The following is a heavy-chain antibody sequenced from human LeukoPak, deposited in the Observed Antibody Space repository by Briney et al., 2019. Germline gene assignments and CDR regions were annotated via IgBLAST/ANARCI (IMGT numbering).Heavy chain of an antibody. CDR3: AKTGQYSSSDPAAFDP. J-gene: IGHJ5*02. D-gene: IGHD6-13*01. CDR1: GFTFSSFG. CDR2: IRYDGSNK. Sequence: PGRSLRLSCAASGFTFSSFGMHWVRQAPGKGLEWVAFIRYDGSNKYYADSVKGRFTISRDNSKNTLYLQMNSLRAEDTAVYYCAKTGQYSSSDPAAFDPWGQGTLVTVSS. V-gene: IGHV3-30*02.